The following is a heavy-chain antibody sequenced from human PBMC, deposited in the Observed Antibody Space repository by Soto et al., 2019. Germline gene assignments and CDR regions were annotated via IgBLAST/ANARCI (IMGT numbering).Heavy chain of an antibody. CDR2: ISYDGSNK. CDR3: ARAPLYPDY. V-gene: IGHV3-30-3*01. D-gene: IGHD2-2*02. Sequence: PGGSLRLSCTASGFTFSSYAIHWVRQAPGKGLEWVALISYDGSNKYYADSVKGRFTISRDNSKNTLYLQMNSLRAADTAVYYCARAPLYPDYWGQGTLVTVSS. CDR1: GFTFSSYA. J-gene: IGHJ4*02.